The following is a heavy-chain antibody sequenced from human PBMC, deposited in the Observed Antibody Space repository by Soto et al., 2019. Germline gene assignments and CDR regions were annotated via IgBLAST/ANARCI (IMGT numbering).Heavy chain of an antibody. CDR1: GGSISSGGYS. J-gene: IGHJ6*02. CDR3: AVSGYYGMDV. V-gene: IGHV4-30-2*01. D-gene: IGHD2-2*03. CDR2: TYHSGST. Sequence: KPSETLSLTCAVSGGSISSGGYSWSWIRQPPGKGLEWIGYTYHSGSTYYNPSLKSRVTISVDRSKNQFSLKLSSVTAADTAVYYCAVSGYYGMDVWGQGTTVTVSS.